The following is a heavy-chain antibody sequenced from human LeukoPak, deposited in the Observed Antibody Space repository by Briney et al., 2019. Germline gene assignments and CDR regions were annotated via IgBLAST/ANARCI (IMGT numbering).Heavy chain of an antibody. Sequence: SETLSLTCTVSGGSISSNTYYWSWIRQHPGKGLEWIGFIHYNGGTYYNPSLKSRVTISVDTSKNQFSLRLSSVTAADTAVYYCARDAAIAVVPAAKGGAFDIWGQGTMVTVSS. V-gene: IGHV4-31*03. J-gene: IGHJ3*02. CDR1: GGSISSNTYY. D-gene: IGHD2-2*01. CDR2: IHYNGGT. CDR3: ARDAAIAVVPAAKGGAFDI.